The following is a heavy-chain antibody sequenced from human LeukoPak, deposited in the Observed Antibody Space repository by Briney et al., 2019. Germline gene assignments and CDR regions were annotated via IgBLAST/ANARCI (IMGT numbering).Heavy chain of an antibody. CDR1: GGSFSGHY. CDR2: ISHSGMT. V-gene: IGHV4-34*01. D-gene: IGHD6-13*01. Sequence: SETLSLTCAVYGGSFSGHYWTWVRQPPGKGLEWIGEISHSGMTNNNPSLKSRVTISVDTSKNQFSLKLSSVTAADTAVYYCATLGFAAAGKMGDYWGQGTLVTVPS. J-gene: IGHJ4*02. CDR3: ATLGFAAAGKMGDY.